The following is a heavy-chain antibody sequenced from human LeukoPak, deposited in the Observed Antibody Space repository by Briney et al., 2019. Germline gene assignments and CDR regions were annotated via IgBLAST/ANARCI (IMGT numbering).Heavy chain of an antibody. CDR1: GGSFSGYY. J-gene: IGHJ4*02. V-gene: IGHV4-34*01. Sequence: PSETLSLTCAVYGGSFSGYYWSWIRQPPGKGLEWIGEINHSGSTNYNPSLKSRVTISVDTSKNQFSLKLSSVTAADTAVYYCARDRLLEWLLYNYFDYWGQGTLVTVSS. CDR3: ARDRLLEWLLYNYFDY. D-gene: IGHD3-3*01. CDR2: INHSGST.